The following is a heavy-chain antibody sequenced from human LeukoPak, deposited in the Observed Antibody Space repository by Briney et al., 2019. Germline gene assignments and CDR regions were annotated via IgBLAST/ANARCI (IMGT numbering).Heavy chain of an antibody. D-gene: IGHD6-13*01. J-gene: IGHJ5*02. CDR1: GYTFSIYD. CDR2: MNPTSGGT. CDR3: ARGSSSWYWFDP. Sequence: ASVKVSCKASGYTFSIYDINWVRQAPGQGLEWMGWMNPTSGGTGYAQKFQGRVTISRDTSITTAYMELSSLTSEDTAVYYCARGSSSWYWFDPWGQGTLVTVSS. V-gene: IGHV1-8*01.